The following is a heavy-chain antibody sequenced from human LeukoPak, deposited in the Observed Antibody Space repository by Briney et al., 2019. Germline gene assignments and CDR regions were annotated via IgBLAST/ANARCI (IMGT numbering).Heavy chain of an antibody. D-gene: IGHD6-13*01. CDR3: ARRQLVRGSNWFDP. Sequence: GGSLRLSCAASGFTFSSYAMHWVRQAPGKGLEYVSAISSNGGSTYYANSVKGRFTISRDNSKNTLYLQMGSLRAEDMAVYYCARRQLVRGSNWFDPWGQGTLVTVSS. J-gene: IGHJ5*02. CDR1: GFTFSSYA. V-gene: IGHV3-64*01. CDR2: ISSNGGST.